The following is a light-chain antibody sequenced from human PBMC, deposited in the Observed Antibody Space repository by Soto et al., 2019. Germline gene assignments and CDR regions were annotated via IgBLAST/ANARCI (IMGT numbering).Light chain of an antibody. CDR2: SNN. J-gene: IGLJ1*01. CDR1: SSNVGINT. CDR3: AEWDDRMNAYV. V-gene: IGLV1-44*01. Sequence: QSVLTQPPSASETPGQRVTISCSGSSSNVGINTVDWYQQLPGAAPKLLIYSNNKRPSGVPDRFSGYKSGTSASLAISGLQSEDDGDYYCAEWDDRMNAYVFGPGTKVTVL.